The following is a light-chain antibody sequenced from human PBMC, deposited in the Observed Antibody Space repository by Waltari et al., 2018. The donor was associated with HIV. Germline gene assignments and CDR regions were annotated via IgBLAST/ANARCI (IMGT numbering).Light chain of an antibody. V-gene: IGKV1-5*03. J-gene: IGKJ2*01. CDR1: QSISSW. Sequence: DIQMTQSPYTLSASVGDRVTITCRASQSISSWLAWYQQKPGKAPKLLIYKASSLESVVPSRFSGSGSGTEFTLTISSLQPDDFATYYCQQYNSYQYTFGQGTKLEIK. CDR2: KAS. CDR3: QQYNSYQYT.